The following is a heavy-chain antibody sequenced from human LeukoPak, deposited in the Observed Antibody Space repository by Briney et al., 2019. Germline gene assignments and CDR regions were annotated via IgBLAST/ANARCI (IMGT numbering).Heavy chain of an antibody. D-gene: IGHD3-22*01. CDR3: ARGDYYYDSSGLRFDY. J-gene: IGHJ4*02. CDR2: ISSSSSYI. V-gene: IGHV3-21*01. CDR1: GFTFSSYS. Sequence: PGGSLRLSCAACGFTFSSYSMNWVRQAPGKGLEWVSSISSSSSYIYYADSVKGRFTISRDNAKNSLYLQMNSLRAEDKAVYYCARGDYYYDSSGLRFDYWGQGTLVTVSS.